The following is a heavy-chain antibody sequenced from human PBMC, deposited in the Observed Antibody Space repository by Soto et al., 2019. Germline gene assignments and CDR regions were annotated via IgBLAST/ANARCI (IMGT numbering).Heavy chain of an antibody. CDR1: GFTFSDYY. J-gene: IGHJ2*01. V-gene: IGHV3-11*06. CDR3: ARDESNGYFVL. Sequence: QVQLVESGGGLVKPGGSLRLSCAASGFTFSDYYMSWIRQAPGKGLEWVSYISSSSSYTNYADSVKGRFTISRDNAKNSLYLQMNSLRAEDTAVYYCARDESNGYFVLWGRGTLVTVSS. CDR2: ISSSSSYT.